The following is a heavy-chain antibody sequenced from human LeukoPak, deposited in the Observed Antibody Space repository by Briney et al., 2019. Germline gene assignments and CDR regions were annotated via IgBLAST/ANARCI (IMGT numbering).Heavy chain of an antibody. J-gene: IGHJ5*02. Sequence: SQTLSLTCAVYGGSFSGYYWSWIRQPPGKGLEWIGEINHSGSTNYNPSLKSRVTISVDTSKNQISLKLSSVTAADTAVYYCACRRYDFWSGYYSYGSWFDPWGQGTLVTVSS. CDR2: INHSGST. CDR1: GGSFSGYY. V-gene: IGHV4-34*01. CDR3: ACRRYDFWSGYYSYGSWFDP. D-gene: IGHD3-3*01.